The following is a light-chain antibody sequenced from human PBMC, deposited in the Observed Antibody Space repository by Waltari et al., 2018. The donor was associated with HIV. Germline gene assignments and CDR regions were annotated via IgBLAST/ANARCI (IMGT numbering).Light chain of an antibody. CDR1: TSDVGRSNY. CDR2: EVN. Sequence: QSALTQPPSAFGSPGQSVIISCPGTTSDVGRSNYVSWYQQHPGRAPKLMIYEVNKRPPGVPDRFSGSKSGNTASLTVSGLQAEDEANYYCSSFGGNNPYLVFGGGTTLTVL. CDR3: SSFGGNNPYLV. V-gene: IGLV2-8*01. J-gene: IGLJ3*02.